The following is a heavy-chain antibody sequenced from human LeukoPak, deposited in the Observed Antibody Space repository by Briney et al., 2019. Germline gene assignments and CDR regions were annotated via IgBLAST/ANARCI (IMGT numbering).Heavy chain of an antibody. CDR1: GDSISSYY. CDR3: VRSGPYWSYYGMDV. Sequence: PSETLSLTCTVSGDSISSYYWSWIRQPPGKRLEWIGYIYYTGSTNYNSSLKSRVSISVDTSKNHFSLNLSSVTAADTAVYYCVRSGPYWSYYGMDVWGQGTTVTVSS. CDR2: IYYTGST. V-gene: IGHV4-59*01. J-gene: IGHJ6*02. D-gene: IGHD2-8*02.